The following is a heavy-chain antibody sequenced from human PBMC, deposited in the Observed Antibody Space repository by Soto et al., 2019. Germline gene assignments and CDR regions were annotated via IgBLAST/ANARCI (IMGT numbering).Heavy chain of an antibody. V-gene: IGHV3-23*01. D-gene: IGHD3-10*01. CDR2: ITGGGFST. Sequence: EVQLLESGGGLVQPGGSLRLSCAASGFIFSRYAMTWVRQAPGKGLEWVSAITGGGFSTYYTDSVKGRVTISRDNSKNTLYLPMNRLRAEDTAVYFCAKGGVRGVQMDVWGQGTTVTVSS. CDR1: GFIFSRYA. J-gene: IGHJ6*02. CDR3: AKGGVRGVQMDV.